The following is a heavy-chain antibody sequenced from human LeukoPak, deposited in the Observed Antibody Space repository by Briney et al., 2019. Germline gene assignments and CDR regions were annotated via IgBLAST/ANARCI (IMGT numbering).Heavy chain of an antibody. J-gene: IGHJ4*02. CDR2: IGTAGDT. CDR1: GFTFSSYD. CDR3: ARAIPGEGNDY. V-gene: IGHV3-13*01. Sequence: GGSLRLSCAASGFTFSSYDMHWVRQATGKGLEWVSAIGTAGDTYYPGSVKGRFTISRENAKNSLYLQMNSLRAGDTAVYYCARAIPGEGNDYWGQGTLVTVSS. D-gene: IGHD2-21*01.